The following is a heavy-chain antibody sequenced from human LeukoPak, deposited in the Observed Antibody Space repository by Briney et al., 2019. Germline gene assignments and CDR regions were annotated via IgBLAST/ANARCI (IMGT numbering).Heavy chain of an antibody. Sequence: SVKVSCKASGGTFSSYTISWVRQAPGQGLEWMGRIIPILGIANYAQKFQGRVTITADKSTRTAYIELSSLRSEDTAVYYCARGEAVSRPSDYWAQGTLVTVP. D-gene: IGHD2-21*01. CDR3: ARGEAVSRPSDY. CDR2: IIPILGIA. V-gene: IGHV1-69*02. CDR1: GGTFSSYT. J-gene: IGHJ4*02.